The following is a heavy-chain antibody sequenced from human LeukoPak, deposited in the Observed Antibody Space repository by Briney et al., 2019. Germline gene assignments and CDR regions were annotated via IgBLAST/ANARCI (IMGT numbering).Heavy chain of an antibody. D-gene: IGHD1-26*01. CDR1: GYTFTSYG. V-gene: IGHV1-2*02. CDR3: VFASIREPFDY. Sequence: ASVKVSCKASGYTFTSYGISWVRQAPGQGLEWMGWINPNSGGTNYAQKFQGRVTMTRDTSISTAYMELSRLRSDDTAVYYCVFASIREPFDYWGQGTLVTVSS. J-gene: IGHJ4*02. CDR2: INPNSGGT.